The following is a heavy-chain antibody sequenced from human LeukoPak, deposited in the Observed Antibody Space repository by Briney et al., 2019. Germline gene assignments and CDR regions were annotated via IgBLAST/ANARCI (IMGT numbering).Heavy chain of an antibody. Sequence: TGGSLRLSCAASGFTFSSFAMTWVRQAPGKGLEWVSTVSGSAGRTDYADSVKGRFTISRDNSKNTLYLQMNSLRAEDTAVYYCAKGRDYDFWSGYFNWGQGTLVTVSS. CDR1: GFTFSSFA. V-gene: IGHV3-23*01. D-gene: IGHD3-3*01. J-gene: IGHJ4*02. CDR3: AKGRDYDFWSGYFN. CDR2: VSGSAGRT.